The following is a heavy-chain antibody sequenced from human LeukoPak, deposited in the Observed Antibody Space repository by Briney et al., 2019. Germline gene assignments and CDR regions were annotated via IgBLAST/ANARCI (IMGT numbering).Heavy chain of an antibody. CDR2: IRSKAYGGTT. J-gene: IGHJ6*03. CDR3: TRGRCGGSCYSKALYYMDV. CDR1: GFTFGDYA. V-gene: IGHV3-49*04. Sequence: GGSLRLSCTASGFTFGDYAMSWVRQAPGKGLEWVGFIRSKAYGGTTEYAASVKGRFTISRDDSKSIAYLQMNSLKTEDTAVYYCTRGRCGGSCYSKALYYMDVWGKGTTVTVSS. D-gene: IGHD2-15*01.